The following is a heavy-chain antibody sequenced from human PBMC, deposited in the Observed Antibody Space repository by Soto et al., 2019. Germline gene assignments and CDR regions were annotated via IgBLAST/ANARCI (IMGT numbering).Heavy chain of an antibody. CDR2: ISWNSDYT. CDR1: GFTFSSYA. J-gene: IGHJ6*02. CDR3: AKVRRYYDSSGYYYYYYYGMDV. D-gene: IGHD3-22*01. V-gene: IGHV3-23*01. Sequence: PGGSLRLSCAASGFTFSSYAMSWVRQAPGKGLEWVSGISWNSDYTGYAGSVRGRFAISRDNSKNTLYLQMNSLRAEDTAVYYCAKVRRYYDSSGYYYYYYYGMDVWGQGTTVTVSS.